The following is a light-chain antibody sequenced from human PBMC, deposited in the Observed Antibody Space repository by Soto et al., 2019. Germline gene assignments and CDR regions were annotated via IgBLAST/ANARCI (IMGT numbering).Light chain of an antibody. CDR3: AAWDDSRAGVV. CDR2: SNN. J-gene: IGLJ2*01. Sequence: QAVVTQPPSASGTPGQRVTISCSGSSSNIGSNTVNWYQQLPGPAPKLLIYSNNQRPSGVPDRFSGSKSGTSASLAISGLQSEDEADYYCAAWDDSRAGVVFGGGTKLTVL. CDR1: SSNIGSNT. V-gene: IGLV1-44*01.